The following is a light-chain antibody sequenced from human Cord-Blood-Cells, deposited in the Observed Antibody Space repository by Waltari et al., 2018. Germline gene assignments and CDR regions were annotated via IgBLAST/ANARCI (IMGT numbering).Light chain of an antibody. CDR1: QGISSA. CDR3: QKFNSYPH. CDR2: DAS. V-gene: IGKV1-13*02. Sequence: AIQLTQSPSSLSASVGDRVTITCRASQGISSALAWYQQKPGKAPKLLIYDASSLESGVPSRFSGSGSGTDFTLTISSLQPEDFATYYCQKFNSYPHFRPGTKVDIK. J-gene: IGKJ3*01.